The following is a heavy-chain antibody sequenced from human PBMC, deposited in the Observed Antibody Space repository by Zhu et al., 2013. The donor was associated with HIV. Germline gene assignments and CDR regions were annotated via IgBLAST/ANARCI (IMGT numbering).Heavy chain of an antibody. V-gene: IGHV1-46*02. Sequence: QVQLVQSGAEVKKPGASVKVSCKTSGYTFNNYYMHWVRQAPGQGLEWMGIINPSGGSTSYAQKFQGRVTMTRDTSTSTVYMELSSLTSEDTAVYYCARKAARPFDYWGQGTLVTVSS. CDR3: ARKAARPFDY. CDR1: GYTFNNYY. D-gene: IGHD6-6*01. J-gene: IGHJ4*02. CDR2: INPSGGST.